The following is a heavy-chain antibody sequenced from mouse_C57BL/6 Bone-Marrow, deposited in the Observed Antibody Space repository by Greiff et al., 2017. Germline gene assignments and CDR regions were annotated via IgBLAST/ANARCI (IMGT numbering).Heavy chain of an antibody. J-gene: IGHJ1*03. CDR2: IHPNSGST. Sequence: QVQLQQSGAELVKPGASVKLSCKASGYTFTSYWMHWVKQRPGQGLEWIGMIHPNSGSTNYNEKFQSKATLTVDKSTSTAYMQLSSLTSEDSAVDYCARDGSSYWYFDVWGTGTTVTVSS. V-gene: IGHV1-64*01. CDR3: ARDGSSYWYFDV. CDR1: GYTFTSYW. D-gene: IGHD1-1*01.